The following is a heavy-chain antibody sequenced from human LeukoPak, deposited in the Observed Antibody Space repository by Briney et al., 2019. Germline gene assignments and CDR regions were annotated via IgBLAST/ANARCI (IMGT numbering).Heavy chain of an antibody. CDR3: ASMGYGGNYYYYYMDV. V-gene: IGHV3-7*01. J-gene: IGHJ6*03. Sequence: PGGSLRLSCAASGFTFSTYWMSWVRQAPGKGLEVVANIKQDGSEKYYVDSVKGRFTISRDNAKNSLYLQVNSLRAEDTAVYYCASMGYGGNYYYYYMDVWGKGTTVTVSS. D-gene: IGHD4-23*01. CDR2: IKQDGSEK. CDR1: GFTFSTYW.